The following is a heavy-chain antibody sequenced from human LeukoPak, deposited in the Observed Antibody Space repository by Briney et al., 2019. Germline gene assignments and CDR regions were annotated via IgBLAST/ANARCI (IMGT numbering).Heavy chain of an antibody. J-gene: IGHJ1*01. Sequence: SDTLSLTCAVSGYSISSSNWWGWIRQPPGKGLEWIGFIYHSGATNYNPSLKSRVTMSVDTSKNQFSLRLTSVTDVDTAVYYCARGVTGGWYGDFQHWGQGTLVTVSS. CDR3: ARGVTGGWYGDFQH. CDR1: GYSISSSNW. D-gene: IGHD6-19*01. CDR2: IYHSGAT. V-gene: IGHV4-28*03.